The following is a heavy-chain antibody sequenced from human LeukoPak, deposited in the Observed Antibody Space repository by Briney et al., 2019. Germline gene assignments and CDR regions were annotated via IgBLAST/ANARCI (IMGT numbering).Heavy chain of an antibody. Sequence: ASVKVSCKASGYTFTSYGISWVRQAPGQGLEWMGWISAYNGNTNYAQKLQGRVTMTRNTSISTAYMELSSLRSEDTAVYYCARGRDYDILPAPYYYYYYMDVWGKGTTVTISS. CDR3: ARGRDYDILPAPYYYYYYMDV. D-gene: IGHD3-9*01. J-gene: IGHJ6*03. V-gene: IGHV1-18*01. CDR2: ISAYNGNT. CDR1: GYTFTSYG.